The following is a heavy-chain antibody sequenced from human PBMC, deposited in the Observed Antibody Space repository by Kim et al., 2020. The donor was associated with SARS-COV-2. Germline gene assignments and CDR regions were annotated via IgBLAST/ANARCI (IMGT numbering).Heavy chain of an antibody. V-gene: IGHV3-30-3*01. CDR2: ISSDGSDK. CDR1: GFTFSTYA. CDR3: ARRGPTYSGGCYGFYYGMDV. D-gene: IGHD2-15*01. Sequence: GGSLRLSCAASGFTFSTYAMHWVRQAPGKGLEWAALISSDGSDKYYADSVKGRFTMSRDNSNNTFYLHMNSLRVEDTAVYYCARRGPTYSGGCYGFYYGMDVWGQGTAVTVSS. J-gene: IGHJ6*02.